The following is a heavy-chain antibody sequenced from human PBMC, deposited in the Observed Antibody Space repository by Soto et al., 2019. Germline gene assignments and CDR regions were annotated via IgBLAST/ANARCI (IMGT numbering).Heavy chain of an antibody. V-gene: IGHV4-39*07. J-gene: IGHJ5*02. CDR1: GGSISSSSYY. D-gene: IGHD3-16*02. Sequence: SETLSLTCTVSGGSISSSSYYWGWIRQPPGKGLEWIGSIYYSGSTYYNPSLKSRVTISVDTSKNQFSLKLSSVTAADTAVYYCARGWGSYRLYNWFDPWGQGTLVTVSS. CDR2: IYYSGST. CDR3: ARGWGSYRLYNWFDP.